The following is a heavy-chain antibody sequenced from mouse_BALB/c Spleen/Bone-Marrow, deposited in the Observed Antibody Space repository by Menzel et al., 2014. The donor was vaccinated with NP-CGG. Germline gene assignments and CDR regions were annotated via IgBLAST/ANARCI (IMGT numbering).Heavy chain of an antibody. CDR3: ARGATYYAYFDY. V-gene: IGHV1-4*02. CDR2: INPNGGYT. Sequence: VQLQESAAELARPGASVKMSCKASGYTFTSNTIQWVKQRPGQGLEWIGYINPNGGYTDYNQKFKDKTTLTADKSSSTAYMQLSSLTSEDSAVYYCARGATYYAYFDYWGQGTILTVSS. J-gene: IGHJ2*01. D-gene: IGHD1-1*01. CDR1: GYTFTSNT.